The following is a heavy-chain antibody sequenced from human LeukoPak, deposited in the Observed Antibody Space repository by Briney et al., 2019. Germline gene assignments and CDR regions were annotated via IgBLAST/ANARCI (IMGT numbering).Heavy chain of an antibody. CDR1: GGSFGGYY. CDR2: INHSGST. J-gene: IGHJ4*02. Sequence: SETLSLTCAVYGGSFGGYYWSWIRQPPGKGLEWIGEINHSGSTNYNPSLKSRVTISVDTSKNQFSLKLSSVTAADTAVYYCARHLPSYGSGRTGFDYWGQGTLVTVSS. V-gene: IGHV4-34*01. D-gene: IGHD3-10*01. CDR3: ARHLPSYGSGRTGFDY.